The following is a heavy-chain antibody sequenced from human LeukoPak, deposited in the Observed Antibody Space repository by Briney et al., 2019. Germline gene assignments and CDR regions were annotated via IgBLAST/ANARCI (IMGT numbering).Heavy chain of an antibody. CDR1: GFTFSSYW. D-gene: IGHD1-14*01. J-gene: IGHJ3*02. CDR3: ARDRSRYLDAFDI. V-gene: IGHV3-74*01. Sequence: GGSLRLSCAASGFTFSSYWMHWVRQAPGKGLVWVSRINGDGSSTSYADSVKGRFTISRDNSKNTLYLQMNSLRAEDTAVYYCARDRSRYLDAFDIWGQGTMVTVSS. CDR2: INGDGSST.